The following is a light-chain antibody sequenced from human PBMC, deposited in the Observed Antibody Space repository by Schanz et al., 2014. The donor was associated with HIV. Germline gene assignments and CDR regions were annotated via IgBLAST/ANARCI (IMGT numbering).Light chain of an antibody. CDR2: GNN. CDR1: SSNIGAGYD. V-gene: IGLV1-40*01. J-gene: IGLJ3*02. Sequence: QSVLTQPPSVSGAPGQRVTISCAGSSSNIGAGYDVHWYHHLPGSAPKLLISGNNNRPSGVPDRFSGSKSGPSASLAITGLQAEDEADYFCQSFDSSLSGVVFGGGTKLTVL. CDR3: QSFDSSLSGVV.